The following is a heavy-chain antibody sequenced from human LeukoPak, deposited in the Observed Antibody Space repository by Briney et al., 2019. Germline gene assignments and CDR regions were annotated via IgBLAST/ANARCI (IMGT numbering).Heavy chain of an antibody. CDR3: ARDPYSGNYGNYYYYYMDV. Sequence: GGSLRLSCVASGFTFNYYNMNWVRQAPGKALEWVSSITSSGAYIFYADSVRGRFTISRDNAKDSLYLQMNSLGPEDTAVYYCARDPYSGNYGNYYYYYMDVWGKGTTVTISS. CDR2: ITSSGAYI. CDR1: GFTFNYYN. D-gene: IGHD1-26*01. J-gene: IGHJ6*03. V-gene: IGHV3-21*01.